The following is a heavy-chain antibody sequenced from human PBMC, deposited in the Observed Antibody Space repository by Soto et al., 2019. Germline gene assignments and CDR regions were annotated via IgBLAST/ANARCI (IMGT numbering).Heavy chain of an antibody. J-gene: IGHJ4*02. CDR3: ARHSGSFFGDFDY. CDR1: GGSISTYY. D-gene: IGHD1-26*01. Sequence: PSETLSLTCTVSGGSISTYYWSWIRQPPGKGLEWIGYIAYSGSTNYNPSLKSRVTISVDTSKNQFSLKLSSVTAADTAVYYCARHSGSFFGDFDYWGQGTLVTVSS. V-gene: IGHV4-59*01. CDR2: IAYSGST.